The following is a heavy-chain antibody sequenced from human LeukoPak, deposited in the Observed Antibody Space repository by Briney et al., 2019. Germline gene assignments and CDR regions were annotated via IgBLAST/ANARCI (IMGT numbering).Heavy chain of an antibody. V-gene: IGHV4-39*02. CDR1: GGSISSTGYY. J-gene: IGHJ6*02. D-gene: IGHD6-6*01. CDR2: IYYSANT. Sequence: KTSETLSLTCTVSGGSISSTGYYWGWIRQPPGKGLEWIGNIYYSANTYYNPSLKSRVTISVDTSKNHFSLKLSSVTAADTAVYYCARRVVEYSSSYGGWDFHMDVWGQGTTVTVSS. CDR3: ARRVVEYSSSYGGWDFHMDV.